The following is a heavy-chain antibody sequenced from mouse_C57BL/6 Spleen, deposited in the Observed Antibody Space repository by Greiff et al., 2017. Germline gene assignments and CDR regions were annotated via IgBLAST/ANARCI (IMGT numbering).Heavy chain of an antibody. D-gene: IGHD2-3*01. CDR1: GYTFTSYW. Sequence: QVQLQQPGAELVKPGASVKVSCKASGYTFTSYWMHWVKQRPGQGLEWIGRIHPSASDTNYNQKFKGKATLTVDKSSSTAYMQLSSLTSEDSAVYYCAIDDGYFSIDYWGQGTSVTVSS. CDR3: AIDDGYFSIDY. CDR2: IHPSASDT. J-gene: IGHJ4*01. V-gene: IGHV1-74*01.